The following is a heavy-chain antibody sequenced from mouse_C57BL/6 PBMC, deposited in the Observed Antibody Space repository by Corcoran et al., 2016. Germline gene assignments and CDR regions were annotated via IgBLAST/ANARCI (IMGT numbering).Heavy chain of an antibody. CDR3: ARDDYAWFAY. D-gene: IGHD2-4*01. V-gene: IGHV1-76*01. Sequence: QVQLKQSGAELVRPGASVKLSCKASGYTFTDYYINWVKQRPGQGLEWIARIYPGSGNTYYNEKFKGKATLTAEKSSSTAYMQLSSLTSEDSAVYFCARDDYAWFAYWGQGTLVTVSA. CDR2: IYPGSGNT. J-gene: IGHJ3*01. CDR1: GYTFTDYY.